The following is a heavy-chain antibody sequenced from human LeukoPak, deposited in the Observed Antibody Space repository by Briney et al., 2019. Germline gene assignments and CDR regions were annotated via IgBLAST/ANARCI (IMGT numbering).Heavy chain of an antibody. V-gene: IGHV3-23*01. CDR2: ISGSGGST. D-gene: IGHD3-10*01. J-gene: IGHJ5*02. Sequence: QTWGSLRLSCAASGFTFSSYAMSRVSQAPGKGLEWVSVISGSGGSTYYADSVKGRFTISRDNSKNTLYLQMNSLRDEDTAVYYCANIAITYCYGSGMLDPWGQGTLVTVSS. CDR3: ANIAITYCYGSGMLDP. CDR1: GFTFSSYA.